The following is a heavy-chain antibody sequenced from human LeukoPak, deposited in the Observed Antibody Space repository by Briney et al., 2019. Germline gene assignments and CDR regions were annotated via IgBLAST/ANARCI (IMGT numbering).Heavy chain of an antibody. J-gene: IGHJ4*02. CDR2: ISSSSSTI. V-gene: IGHV3-48*02. D-gene: IGHD3-22*01. CDR1: GFTFSSYS. CDR3: ARDPPYYYDSSGAFDY. Sequence: GGSLRLSCAASGFTFSSYSMNWVRQAPGKGLEWVSYISSSSSTIYYADSVKGRFTISRDNAKNSLYLQMSSLRDEDTAVYYCARDPPYYYDSSGAFDYWGQGTLVTVSS.